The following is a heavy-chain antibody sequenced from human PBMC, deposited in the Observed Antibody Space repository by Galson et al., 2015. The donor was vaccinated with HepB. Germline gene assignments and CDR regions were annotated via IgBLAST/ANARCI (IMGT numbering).Heavy chain of an antibody. CDR3: AKGWDTAMVRCAFQH. V-gene: IGHV1-18*01. J-gene: IGHJ1*01. Sequence: SVQVSCKASGYTFTSYGISWVRQAPGQGLEWMGWISAYNGNTNYAQKLQGRVTMTTDTSTSTAYMELRSLRSDDTAVYYCAKGWDTAMVRCAFQHWGQGTLVTVSS. CDR1: GYTFTSYG. CDR2: ISAYNGNT. D-gene: IGHD5-18*01.